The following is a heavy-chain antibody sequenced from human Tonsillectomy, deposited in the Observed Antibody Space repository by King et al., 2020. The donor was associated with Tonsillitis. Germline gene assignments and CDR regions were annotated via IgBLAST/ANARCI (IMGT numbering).Heavy chain of an antibody. CDR1: GYSFTSYW. CDR2: IDPSDSYT. V-gene: IGHV5-10-1*03. CDR3: AGRKSNYYGMDV. Sequence: VQLVESGAEVKKPGESLRISCKGSGYSFTSYWISWVRQMPGKGLEWMGRIDPSDSYTNYSPSFQGHVTNSADKSISTAYPQWSSLKASDTAMYYCAGRKSNYYGMDVWGQGTTVTVSS. J-gene: IGHJ6*02. D-gene: IGHD1-14*01.